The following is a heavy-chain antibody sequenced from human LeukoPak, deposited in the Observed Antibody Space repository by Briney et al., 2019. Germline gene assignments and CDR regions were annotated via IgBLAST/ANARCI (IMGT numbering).Heavy chain of an antibody. CDR1: GYTFTGYY. D-gene: IGHD5-12*01. CDR2: INPNSGGT. V-gene: IGHV1-2*02. J-gene: IGHJ3*02. CDR3: ARIYSGYDPPDAFDI. Sequence: ASVKVSCKASGYTFTGYYMHWVRQAPGQGLEWMGWINPNSGGTNYAQKFQGRVTMTRDTSISTAYMGLNRLRSDDTAVYYCARIYSGYDPPDAFDIWGQGTTVTVSS.